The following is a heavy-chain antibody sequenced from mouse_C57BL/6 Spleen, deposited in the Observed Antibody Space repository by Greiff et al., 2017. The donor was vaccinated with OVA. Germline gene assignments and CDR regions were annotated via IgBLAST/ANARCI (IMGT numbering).Heavy chain of an antibody. Sequence: EVQLQQSGPGLVKPSQSLSLTCSVTGYSITSGYYWNWIRQFPGNKLEWMGYISYDGSNNYNPSLKNRISITRDTSKNQFFLKLNSVTTEDTATYYCARDGGDYPEAMDYWGQGTSVTVSS. D-gene: IGHD2-4*01. CDR3: ARDGGDYPEAMDY. V-gene: IGHV3-6*01. J-gene: IGHJ4*01. CDR1: GYSITSGYY. CDR2: ISYDGSN.